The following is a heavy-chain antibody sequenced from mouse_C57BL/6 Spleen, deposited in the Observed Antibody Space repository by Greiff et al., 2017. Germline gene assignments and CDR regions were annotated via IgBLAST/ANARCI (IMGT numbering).Heavy chain of an antibody. CDR3: ARSFYSTSEWYFDV. CDR2: IYPGDGDT. Sequence: VQLQQSGPELVKPGASVKISCKASGYAFSSSWMNWVKQRPGKGLEWIGRIYPGDGDTNYNGKFKGKATLTADKSSRPASMQLSSLTSAASAVSFCARSFYSTSEWYFDVWGTGTTVTVSS. V-gene: IGHV1-82*01. CDR1: GYAFSSSW. D-gene: IGHD2-5*01. J-gene: IGHJ1*03.